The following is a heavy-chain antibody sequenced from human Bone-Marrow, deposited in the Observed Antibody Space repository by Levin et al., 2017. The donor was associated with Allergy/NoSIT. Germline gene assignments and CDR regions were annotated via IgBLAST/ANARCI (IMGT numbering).Heavy chain of an antibody. Sequence: QSGESLKISCAASGFTFSSYAMSWVRQAPGKGLEWVSAISGSGGSTYYADSVKGRFTISRDNSKNTLYLQMNSLRAEDTAVYYCAKEPRGYSSGWYPNWGQGTLVTVSS. D-gene: IGHD6-19*01. CDR2: ISGSGGST. CDR1: GFTFSSYA. J-gene: IGHJ4*02. V-gene: IGHV3-23*01. CDR3: AKEPRGYSSGWYPN.